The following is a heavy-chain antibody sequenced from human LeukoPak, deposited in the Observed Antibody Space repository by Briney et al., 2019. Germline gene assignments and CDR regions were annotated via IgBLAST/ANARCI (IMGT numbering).Heavy chain of an antibody. CDR1: GGSIRSSNW. CDR2: IYHSGST. Sequence: SETLSRTCAVSGGSIRSSNWWSWVRQPPGKGLEWIGEIYHSGSTNYNPSLKSRVTISVDTSKNQFSLKLSSVTAADTAVYYCATTSIAARFMGYWGQGTLLTVSS. J-gene: IGHJ4*02. V-gene: IGHV4-4*02. CDR3: ATTSIAARFMGY. D-gene: IGHD6-6*01.